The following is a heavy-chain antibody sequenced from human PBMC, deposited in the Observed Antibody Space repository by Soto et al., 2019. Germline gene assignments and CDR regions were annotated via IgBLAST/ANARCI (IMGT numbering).Heavy chain of an antibody. CDR1: GGSVSSGSYY. D-gene: IGHD3-9*01. V-gene: IGHV4-61*01. J-gene: IGHJ4*02. CDR2: IYYSGST. CDR3: VVRYFDLLSAAVAFDY. Sequence: SETLSLTCTVSGGSVSSGSYYWSWIRQPPGKGLEWIGYIYYSGSTNYNPSLKSRVTISVDTSKNQFSLKLSSVTAADTAVYCCVVRYFDLLSAAVAFDYWGQGTLVTVSS.